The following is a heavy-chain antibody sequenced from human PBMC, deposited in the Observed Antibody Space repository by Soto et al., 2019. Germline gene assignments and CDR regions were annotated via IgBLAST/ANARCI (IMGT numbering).Heavy chain of an antibody. D-gene: IGHD3-22*01. V-gene: IGHV1-69*13. Sequence: GASVKVSCKASGGTFSSYAISWVRQAPGQGLEWMGGIIPIFGTANYAQKFQGRVTITADESTSTAYMELSSLRSEDTAVYYCARDRTLDYYDSSGYYPFDYWGQGTLVTGSS. CDR1: GGTFSSYA. J-gene: IGHJ4*02. CDR3: ARDRTLDYYDSSGYYPFDY. CDR2: IIPIFGTA.